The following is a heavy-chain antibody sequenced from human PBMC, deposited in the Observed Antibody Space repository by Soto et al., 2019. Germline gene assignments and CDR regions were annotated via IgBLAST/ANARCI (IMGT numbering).Heavy chain of an antibody. Sequence: QVQLVESGGGLVKPGGSLRLSCAASGFTFSDYYMSWIRQAPGKGLEWVSYISSSSSYTNYAVSVKGRFTISRDNAKNSLYLQMNRLRAEDTAVYYCARDEPRRVSGSYVYWGQGTLVTVSS. CDR1: GFTFSDYY. CDR3: ARDEPRRVSGSYVY. J-gene: IGHJ4*02. CDR2: ISSSSSYT. V-gene: IGHV3-11*05. D-gene: IGHD1-26*01.